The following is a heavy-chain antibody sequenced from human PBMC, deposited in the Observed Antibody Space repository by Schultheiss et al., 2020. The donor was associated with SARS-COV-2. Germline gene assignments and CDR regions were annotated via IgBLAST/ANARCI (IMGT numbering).Heavy chain of an antibody. CDR1: GFTFDDYA. Sequence: GGSLRLSCAASGFTFDDYAMHWVRQAPGKGLEWVSGISWNSDSIGYADSVKGRFTISRDNAKNSLYLQMNSLRAEDTALYYCARVRNTAGLDYWGQGTLVTVSS. CDR2: ISWNSDSI. V-gene: IGHV3-9*01. D-gene: IGHD5-18*01. CDR3: ARVRNTAGLDY. J-gene: IGHJ4*02.